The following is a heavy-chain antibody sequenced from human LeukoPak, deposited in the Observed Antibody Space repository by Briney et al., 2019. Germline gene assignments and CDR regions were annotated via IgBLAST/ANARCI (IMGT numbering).Heavy chain of an antibody. CDR1: GYIFTDYD. Sequence: ASVKVSCKASGYIFTDYDINWVRQATGQGLEWMGWTNPISGYTGSAQKFQGRVTMTRDTSMSTAYLELSSLRSDDTAVYYCARGNRLYSSSRSSLPFDIWGQGTMVTVSS. CDR3: ARGNRLYSSSRSSLPFDI. D-gene: IGHD6-13*01. J-gene: IGHJ3*02. CDR2: TNPISGYT. V-gene: IGHV1-8*01.